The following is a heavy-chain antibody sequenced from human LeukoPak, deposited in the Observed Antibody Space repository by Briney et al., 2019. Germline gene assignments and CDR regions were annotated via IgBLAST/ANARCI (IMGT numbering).Heavy chain of an antibody. V-gene: IGHV1-24*01. CDR3: ATDITGSGSYGRY. J-gene: IGHJ4*02. Sequence: ASVKVSCKVTGYTLTELSMHWVRQAPGKGLEWMGGFDPEDGETIYAQKFQGRVTMTEDTSTDTAYMELSSLRSEDTAVYYCATDITGSGSYGRYWGQGTLVTVSS. CDR2: FDPEDGET. D-gene: IGHD1-26*01. CDR1: GYTLTELS.